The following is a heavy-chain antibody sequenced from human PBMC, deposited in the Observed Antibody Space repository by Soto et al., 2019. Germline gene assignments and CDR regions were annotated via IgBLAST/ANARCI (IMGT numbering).Heavy chain of an antibody. V-gene: IGHV3-23*01. CDR3: AKGWGYSGYETFYP. D-gene: IGHD5-12*01. Sequence: GGSLRLSCAASGFTLSSYAMSWVRQAPGKGLEWVSAISGSGGSTYYADSVKGRFTISRDNSKNTLYLQMNSLRAEDTAVYYCAKGWGYSGYETFYPWGEGTLVTVGS. CDR1: GFTLSSYA. J-gene: IGHJ5*02. CDR2: ISGSGGST.